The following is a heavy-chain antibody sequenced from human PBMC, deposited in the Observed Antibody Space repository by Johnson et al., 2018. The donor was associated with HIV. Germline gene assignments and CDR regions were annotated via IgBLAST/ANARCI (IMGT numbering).Heavy chain of an antibody. D-gene: IGHD2-21*01. J-gene: IGHJ3*02. CDR2: ISWKSGSK. V-gene: IGHV3-9*01. Sequence: QLVESGGGLVQPVRSLRLSCAASGFNLGDYAMHWVRQAPGKGLEWVSGISWKSGSKGYADSVKGRFTISRDNAKNTLYLELKSLRAEDTAVYYCVCLRVSLSAFDIWGQGTMVTVSS. CDR1: GFNLGDYA. CDR3: VCLRVSLSAFDI.